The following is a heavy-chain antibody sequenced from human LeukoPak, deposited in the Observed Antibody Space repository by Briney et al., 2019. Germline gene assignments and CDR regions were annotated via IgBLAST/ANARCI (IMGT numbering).Heavy chain of an antibody. V-gene: IGHV1-2*02. CDR1: GYTFTRYY. D-gene: IGHD3-22*01. J-gene: IGHJ4*02. CDR3: ARDLTRNYYDSSGYPEDDY. CDR2: INPNRCGT. Sequence: ASLKVSCKASGYTFTRYYMHWVRQAPGQRLEGMGWINPNRCGTNYAQKFQGRATMTRDTSISTAYMELSRLSSDDTAVYYCARDLTRNYYDSSGYPEDDYWGQGTLVTVSS.